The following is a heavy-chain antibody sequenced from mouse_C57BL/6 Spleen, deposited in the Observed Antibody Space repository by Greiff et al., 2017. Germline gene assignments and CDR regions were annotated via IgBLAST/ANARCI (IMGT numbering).Heavy chain of an antibody. CDR1: GFTFSDYG. V-gene: IGHV5-17*01. J-gene: IGHJ4*01. D-gene: IGHD1-1*01. CDR2: ISSGSSTI. CDR3: ARRGGSSYFYAMDY. Sequence: EVQLQESGGGLVKPGGSLKLSCAASGFTFSDYGMHSVRQAPEKGLEWVAYISSGSSTIYYADTVKGRFTISRDNAKNTLFLQMTSLRSEDTAMYYCARRGGSSYFYAMDYWGQGTSVTVSS.